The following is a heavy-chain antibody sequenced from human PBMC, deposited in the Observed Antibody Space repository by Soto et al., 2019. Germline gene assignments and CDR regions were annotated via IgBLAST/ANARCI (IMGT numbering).Heavy chain of an antibody. J-gene: IGHJ4*02. CDR3: ARDGGRHSGGIDY. CDR2: IIPIFGTA. V-gene: IGHV1-69*01. Sequence: QVQLVQSGAEVKKPGSSVKVSCKASGGTFSSYSINWVRQAPGQGLEWMGEIIPIFGTANYAQKFQGRGSITADESTSTADMELSSLRSEDTAVYYCARDGGRHSGGIDYWGQGTLVTVSS. CDR1: GGTFSSYS. D-gene: IGHD1-26*01.